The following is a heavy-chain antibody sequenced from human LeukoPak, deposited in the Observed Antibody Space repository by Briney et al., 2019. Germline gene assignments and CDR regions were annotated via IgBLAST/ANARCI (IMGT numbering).Heavy chain of an antibody. D-gene: IGHD5-12*01. CDR3: ARSPKGELRDSGYDHGFDY. Sequence: ASVKVSCKASGYTFTCYDINWVRQATGQGLEWMGWMNPDSGNTGYAQKFQGRVTMTRNTSISTAYMELSSLRSEDTAVYYCARSPKGELRDSGYDHGFDYWGQGTLVTVSS. V-gene: IGHV1-8*01. CDR1: GYTFTCYD. CDR2: MNPDSGNT. J-gene: IGHJ4*02.